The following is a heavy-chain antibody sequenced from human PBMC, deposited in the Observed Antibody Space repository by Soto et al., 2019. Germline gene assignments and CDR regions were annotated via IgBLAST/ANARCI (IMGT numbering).Heavy chain of an antibody. J-gene: IGHJ4*02. D-gene: IGHD3-10*01. CDR1: GGSINSDW. Sequence: PSETLSLTCSVSGGSINSDWWSWVRQPAGKGLEWIGRVYSSGTTDYNPSLNSRATMSVETSKNQFSLKLSSVTAADTAVYYCARDIGSYAYGEGYWGQGIQVT. CDR3: ARDIGSYAYGEGY. V-gene: IGHV4-4*07. CDR2: VYSSGTT.